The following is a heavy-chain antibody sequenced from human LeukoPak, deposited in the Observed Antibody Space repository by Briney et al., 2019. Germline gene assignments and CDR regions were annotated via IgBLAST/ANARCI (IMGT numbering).Heavy chain of an antibody. D-gene: IGHD2-21*02. V-gene: IGHV3-11*01. J-gene: IGHJ4*02. CDR2: ISNIGTTT. Sequence: GGSLRLSCTASAFTLGDWYMSWIRQALGKGLEWISYISNIGTTTYYAESVKGRFTISRDNAKNSLYLQMNSLRAEDTAVYYCACDFRYLGHDFWGQGTLVTVSS. CDR3: ACDFRYLGHDF. CDR1: AFTLGDWY.